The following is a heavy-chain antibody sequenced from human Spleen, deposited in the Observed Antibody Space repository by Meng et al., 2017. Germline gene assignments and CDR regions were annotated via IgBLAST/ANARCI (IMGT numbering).Heavy chain of an antibody. Sequence: SGPTLVKPTQTLTLTCTVPGLSLSTTGVGVGWIRQPPGKALEWLALIYWDTDKRYSPSLQSRLTITKDTSKTQVVLTMTNMDPVDTATYYCALAQYYDFWSGRPVYFQHWGQGTLVTVSS. CDR2: IYWDTDK. CDR1: GLSLSTTGVG. D-gene: IGHD3-3*01. V-gene: IGHV2-5*02. J-gene: IGHJ1*01. CDR3: ALAQYYDFWSGRPVYFQH.